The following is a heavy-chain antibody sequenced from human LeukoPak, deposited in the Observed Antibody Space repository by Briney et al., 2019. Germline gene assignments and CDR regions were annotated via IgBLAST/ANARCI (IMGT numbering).Heavy chain of an antibody. CDR1: GYTFTIYA. CDR3: ARVTLVVPPTQIWFDP. D-gene: IGHD2-15*01. J-gene: IGHJ5*02. CDR2: INPNSGNT. V-gene: IGHV1-8*03. Sequence: ASVTVSFKASGYTFTIYAINWVRQATGQGLEWMGWINPNSGNTGYAQKFQGRVTITRNTSISTAYMELSSLRSEDTAVYYCARVTLVVPPTQIWFDPWGQGTLVTVSS.